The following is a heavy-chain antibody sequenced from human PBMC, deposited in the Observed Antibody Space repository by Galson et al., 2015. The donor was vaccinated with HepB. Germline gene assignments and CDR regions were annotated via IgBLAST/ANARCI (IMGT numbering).Heavy chain of an antibody. D-gene: IGHD6-19*01. Sequence: SVKVSCKASGGTFNYYGISWVRQAPGQGLEWMGWISAYNGNTNYAQKLQGRVTMTTDTSTSTAYMELRSLRSDDTAVYYCARGSSSGWDHFDYRGQGTLVTVSS. J-gene: IGHJ4*02. V-gene: IGHV1-18*04. CDR2: ISAYNGNT. CDR1: GGTFNYYG. CDR3: ARGSSSGWDHFDY.